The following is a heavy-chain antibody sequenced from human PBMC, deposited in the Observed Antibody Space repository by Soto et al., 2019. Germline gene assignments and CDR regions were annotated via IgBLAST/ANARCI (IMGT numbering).Heavy chain of an antibody. D-gene: IGHD4-17*01. CDR2: ISDDGSNK. J-gene: IGHJ4*02. CDR1: GITFSNHA. CDR3: AKDRYGDYGGGHFDY. Sequence: QVQLVESGGGVVQPGRSLRLSCAASGITFSNHAMHWVRQAPGKGLEWVAVISDDGSNKNYADSVQGRFTISRDNSKNTLYLQMNSLRVEDTAVYYCAKDRYGDYGGGHFDYWGQGTLVTASS. V-gene: IGHV3-30*18.